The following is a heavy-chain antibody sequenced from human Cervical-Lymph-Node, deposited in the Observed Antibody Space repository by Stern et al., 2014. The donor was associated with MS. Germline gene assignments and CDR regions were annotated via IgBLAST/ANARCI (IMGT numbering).Heavy chain of an antibody. Sequence: VQLVESGAEVRKPGASVKVSCKASGYEFTSFGVSWVRRAPGQGLEWMGWISGYNGYNVYAQKFQGRVIMTTDTSTTTASMELRSLRSDDTAVYYCARGPYCSSTACFTSDYHYYGMDVWGQGTTVTVSS. CDR2: ISGYNGYN. J-gene: IGHJ6*02. V-gene: IGHV1-18*01. D-gene: IGHD2-2*01. CDR3: ARGPYCSSTACFTSDYHYYGMDV. CDR1: GYEFTSFG.